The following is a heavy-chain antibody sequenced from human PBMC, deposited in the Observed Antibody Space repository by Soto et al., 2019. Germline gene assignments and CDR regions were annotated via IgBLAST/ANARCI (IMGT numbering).Heavy chain of an antibody. J-gene: IGHJ4*02. V-gene: IGHV4-30-4*01. CDR1: GGSISSGDYY. D-gene: IGHD3-10*01. CDR3: ARDLVRGVPSY. CDR2: IYYSGST. Sequence: SETLSLTCTVSGGSISSGDYYWSWIRQPPGKGLEWIGYIYYSGSTYYNPSLKSRVTISVDTSKSQFSLKLTSVTAADTAVYYCARDLVRGVPSYWGQGALVTVSS.